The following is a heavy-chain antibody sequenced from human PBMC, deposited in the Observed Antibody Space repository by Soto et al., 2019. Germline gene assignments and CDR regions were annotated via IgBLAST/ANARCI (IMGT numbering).Heavy chain of an antibody. CDR1: GYTFTDYS. J-gene: IGHJ4*01. Sequence: ASVKVSCKASGYTFTDYSLQWVRQAPGQRLEWMGWINPASGKTKYSQKFQGRVTITRDTSASTAYMELSSLTSEDTALYYCARDLWLAESFRYDFDDWPQGTLVTV. V-gene: IGHV1-3*01. CDR3: ARDLWLAESFRYDFDD. CDR2: INPASGKT. D-gene: IGHD3-10*01.